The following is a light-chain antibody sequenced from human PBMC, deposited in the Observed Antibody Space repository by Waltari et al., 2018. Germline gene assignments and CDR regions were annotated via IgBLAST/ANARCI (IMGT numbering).Light chain of an antibody. J-gene: IGKJ2*01. CDR2: LGS. CDR1: QSLLYSAGHHY. CDR3: MQTLQAPRT. V-gene: IGKV2-28*01. Sequence: IVMTQSPLSLPVIPGEPASISCWSSQSLLYSAGHHYLDWYLQKPGQSPQLLIYLGSNAACGAPDRFSGSGAGTDFTLKSSRVEADDVGVYYCMQTLQAPRTFGQGTKVEIK.